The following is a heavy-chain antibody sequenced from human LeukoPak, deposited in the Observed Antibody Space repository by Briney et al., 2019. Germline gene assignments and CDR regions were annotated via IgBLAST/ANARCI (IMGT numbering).Heavy chain of an antibody. CDR1: GFTFSNAW. Sequence: PGGSLRLSCAASGFTFSNAWMTWVRQDPGKGLEWVGRIKSKTDGGTTDYAAPVKGRFTISRDDSKNTLYLQINSLKTEDTAVYYCTREAVTANGYFDYWGQGTLVTVSS. CDR3: TREAVTANGYFDY. J-gene: IGHJ4*02. V-gene: IGHV3-15*01. CDR2: IKSKTDGGTT. D-gene: IGHD2-21*02.